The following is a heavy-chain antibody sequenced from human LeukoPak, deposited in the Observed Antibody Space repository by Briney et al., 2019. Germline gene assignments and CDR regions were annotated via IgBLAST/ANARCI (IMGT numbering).Heavy chain of an antibody. CDR3: AKDLGHDYGDYYY. CDR1: GFTFSSYG. Sequence: PGGSLRLSCAASGFTFSSYGMHWVRQAPGKGLEWVAFIRYDGSNKYYADSVKGRFTISRDNSKNTLYLQMNSLRAEDTAVYYCAKDLGHDYGDYYYWGQGTLVTVSS. V-gene: IGHV3-30*02. D-gene: IGHD4-17*01. CDR2: IRYDGSNK. J-gene: IGHJ4*02.